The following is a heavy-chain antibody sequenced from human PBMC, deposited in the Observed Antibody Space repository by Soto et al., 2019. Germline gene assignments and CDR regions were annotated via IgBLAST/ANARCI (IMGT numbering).Heavy chain of an antibody. CDR2: ISGSGGST. D-gene: IGHD2-15*01. CDR3: ACPKDIVVVVAAI. Sequence: GGSLILSCAASGFTFSSYAISWVRQAPGKGLEWVSAISGSGGSTYYADSVKGRFTISRDNSKNTLYLQMNSLRAEDTAVYYCACPKDIVVVVAAIWGQGTMVTVSS. V-gene: IGHV3-23*01. CDR1: GFTFSSYA. J-gene: IGHJ3*02.